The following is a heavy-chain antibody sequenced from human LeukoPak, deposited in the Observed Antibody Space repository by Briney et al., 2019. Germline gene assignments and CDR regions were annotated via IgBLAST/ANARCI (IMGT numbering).Heavy chain of an antibody. CDR2: MSFDGSHI. D-gene: IGHD3-16*01. CDR3: ARGGTYYYQYYYMDV. J-gene: IGHJ6*03. CDR1: GFTFSNYA. Sequence: PGGSLRLSCAASGFTFSNYAMNWVRQAPGKGLDWVAVMSFDGSHIYYADSVKGRFTISRDNSNNTLFLQMNSLNADDTAVYYCARGGTYYYQYYYMDVWGKGTTVTVSS. V-gene: IGHV3-30*01.